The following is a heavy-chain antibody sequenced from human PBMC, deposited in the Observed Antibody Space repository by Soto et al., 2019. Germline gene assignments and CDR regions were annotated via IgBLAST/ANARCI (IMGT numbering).Heavy chain of an antibody. CDR3: ARDARGTRGFDEMDT. V-gene: IGHV1-2*02. CDR2: INPNSGDT. J-gene: IGHJ6*02. Sequence: ASVKVSCKASGYIFTGYHIHWVRQAPGRGLEWMGWINPNSGDTEYAQNCQGRVTMTRDTSFNLVYMEMSGLMSDDTAVYYCARDARGTRGFDEMDTWGQGTTVTVSS. CDR1: GYIFTGYH. D-gene: IGHD3-9*01.